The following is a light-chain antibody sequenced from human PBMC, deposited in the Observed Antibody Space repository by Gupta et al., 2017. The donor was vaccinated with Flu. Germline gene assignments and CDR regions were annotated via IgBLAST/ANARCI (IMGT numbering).Light chain of an antibody. CDR2: NAS. J-gene: IGKJ1*01. Sequence: SPSYLSAYLGDRGTSTSRDSQSISSWLEWQQQRPVKSPKLMIDNASRAEGGGPSRFSGCGYLREFTRTSSSRQADDCEDYYIQQYNSYSTFGQGTKVEIK. V-gene: IGKV1-5*03. CDR1: QSISSW. CDR3: QQYNSYST.